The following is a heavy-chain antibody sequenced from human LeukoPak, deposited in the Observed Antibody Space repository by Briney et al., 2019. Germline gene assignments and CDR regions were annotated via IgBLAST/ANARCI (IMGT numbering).Heavy chain of an antibody. CDR2: IYYSGST. D-gene: IGHD5-24*01. J-gene: IGHJ4*02. Sequence: SETLSLTCTVSGGSISSYYWSWIRQPPGKGLDWIGYIYYSGSTNHNPSLKSRVTISVDTSKNQFPLKLSSVTAADTAVYYCARSRDGFNLDYWGQGTLVTVSS. CDR3: ARSRDGFNLDY. CDR1: GGSISSYY. V-gene: IGHV4-59*08.